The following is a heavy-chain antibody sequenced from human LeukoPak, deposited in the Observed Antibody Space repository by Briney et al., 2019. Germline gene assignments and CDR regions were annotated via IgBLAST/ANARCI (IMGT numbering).Heavy chain of an antibody. CDR1: GFTFSSYG. CDR3: AKDDDRRGGYGMDV. D-gene: IGHD1-1*01. Sequence: GGSLRLSCAASGFTFSSYGMHWVRQAPGKGLEWVAVISYDGSNKYYADSVKGRFTTSRDNSKNTLYLQMNSLRAEDTAVYYCAKDDDRRGGYGMDVWGQGTTVTVSS. CDR2: ISYDGSNK. J-gene: IGHJ6*02. V-gene: IGHV3-30*18.